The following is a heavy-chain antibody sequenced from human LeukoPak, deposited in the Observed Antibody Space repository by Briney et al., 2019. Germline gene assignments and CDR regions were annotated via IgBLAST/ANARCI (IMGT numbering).Heavy chain of an antibody. J-gene: IGHJ4*02. D-gene: IGHD6-19*01. CDR2: IRSKANSYAT. CDR1: GFTFSGSA. CDR3: IAVAGQFDY. Sequence: PGGSLRLSCAASGFTFSGSAMHWVRQASGKWLEWVGRIRSKANSYATAYAASVKGRFTISRDDSKNTAYLQMKSLKTEDTAVYYCIAVAGQFDYWGQGTLVTVSS. V-gene: IGHV3-73*01.